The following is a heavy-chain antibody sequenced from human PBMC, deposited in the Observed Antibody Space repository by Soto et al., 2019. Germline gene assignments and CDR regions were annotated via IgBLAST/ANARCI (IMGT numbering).Heavy chain of an antibody. CDR2: IYYSGST. CDR3: ATDRSGYDKYYFDY. J-gene: IGHJ4*02. D-gene: IGHD5-12*01. V-gene: IGHV4-59*12. Sequence: SETLSLTCSVSGGSLSNYYWSWIRQAPGKGLEWIGYIYYSGSTNYNPSLKSRVTISVDTSKNQFSLKLSSVTAADTAVYYCATDRSGYDKYYFDYWGQGTLVTVSS. CDR1: GGSLSNYY.